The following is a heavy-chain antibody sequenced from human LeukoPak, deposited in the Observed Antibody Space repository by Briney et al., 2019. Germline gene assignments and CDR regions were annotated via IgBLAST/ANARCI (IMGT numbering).Heavy chain of an antibody. CDR1: GFTFSSYW. J-gene: IGHJ4*02. CDR2: IKQDGSEK. Sequence: PGGSLRLSCAASGFTFSSYWMSWVRQAPGKGLEWVANIKQDGSEKYYVDSVKGRFTISRDNSKNTLYLQMNSLRAEDTAVYYCAKSPSITMIVVVMLDYWGQGTLVTVSS. D-gene: IGHD3-22*01. CDR3: AKSPSITMIVVVMLDY. V-gene: IGHV3-7*03.